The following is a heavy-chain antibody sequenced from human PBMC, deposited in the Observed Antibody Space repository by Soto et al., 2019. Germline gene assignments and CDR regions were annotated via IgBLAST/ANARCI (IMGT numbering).Heavy chain of an antibody. CDR3: ARIVVIPAAPDYYNYYGVDV. J-gene: IGHJ6*02. CDR1: GDSIISSNYY. Sequence: QQQLQESGPGLVKPSETLSLTCTVSGDSIISSNYYWAWIRQSPGKGLEGIGNMYYSGSTYYNLSLKSRVTMSVDTSKNQFSLKISSVTAADMSVYYCARIVVIPAAPDYYNYYGVDVWGQGTTVTVSS. CDR2: MYYSGST. D-gene: IGHD2-2*01. V-gene: IGHV4-39*01.